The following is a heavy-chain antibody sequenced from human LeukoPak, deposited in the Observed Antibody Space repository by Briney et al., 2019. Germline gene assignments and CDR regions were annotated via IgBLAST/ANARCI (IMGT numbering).Heavy chain of an antibody. D-gene: IGHD3-22*01. V-gene: IGHV5-51*01. CDR3: ARLAYYYDSSGYYYFDY. J-gene: IGHJ4*02. CDR1: GYSFTSYW. CDR2: IYPGDSDT. Sequence: GESLKISCKGSGYSFTSYWIGWVRQMPGKGLEWMGIIYPGDSDTRYSPSFQGQVTISADKSISTAYLQWSSPKASDTAMYYCARLAYYYDSSGYYYFDYWGQGTLVTVSS.